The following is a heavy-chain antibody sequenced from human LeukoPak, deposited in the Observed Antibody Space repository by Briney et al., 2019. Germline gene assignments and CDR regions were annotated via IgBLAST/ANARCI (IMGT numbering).Heavy chain of an antibody. V-gene: IGHV3-21*01. CDR3: ARDLSYYDILTGRQFDY. D-gene: IGHD3-9*01. CDR2: ISSSSSYI. CDR1: VFTVSSYS. J-gene: IGHJ4*02. Sequence: PGGSLRLSCAASVFTVSSYSMYWVRQAPGKGLEWVSSISSSSSYIYYADSVKGRFTISRDNAKNSLYLQMNSLRAEDTAVYYCARDLSYYDILTGRQFDYWGQGTLVTVSS.